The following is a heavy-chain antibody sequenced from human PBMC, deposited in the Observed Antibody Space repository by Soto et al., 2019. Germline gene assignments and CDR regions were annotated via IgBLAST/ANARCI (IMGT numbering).Heavy chain of an antibody. CDR1: GDTYSSYA. Sequence: QVQLVQSGAEVKKPGSSVKVSCKASGDTYSSYAISWVRQAPGQGLEWMGGIIPIFGTANYAQKFQGRVTITADESTSTAYMELSSLRSEDTAVYYCARDRRLQSPRLYYYYGMDVWGQGTTVSVSS. J-gene: IGHJ6*02. D-gene: IGHD6-25*01. CDR2: IIPIFGTA. CDR3: ARDRRLQSPRLYYYYGMDV. V-gene: IGHV1-69*01.